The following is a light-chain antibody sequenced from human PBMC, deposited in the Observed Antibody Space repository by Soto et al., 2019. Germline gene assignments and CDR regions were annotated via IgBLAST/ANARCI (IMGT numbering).Light chain of an antibody. CDR1: QSVSIK. Sequence: EIVMTQSPATLSGSPGERATLSCISSQSVSIKLAWYQQKPGQAPRLLIYDTSTRATGIPARFSGSGSGTEFTLTISSLQSEDFAVYYCQQRANWPLTTFGHGTRLEI. CDR3: QQRANWPLTT. CDR2: DTS. J-gene: IGKJ5*01. V-gene: IGKV3-15*01.